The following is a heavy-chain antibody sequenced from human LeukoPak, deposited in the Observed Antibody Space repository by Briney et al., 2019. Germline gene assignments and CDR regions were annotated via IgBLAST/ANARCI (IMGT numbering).Heavy chain of an antibody. CDR1: GYTFTGYY. D-gene: IGHD1-1*01. CDR2: INPNSGST. V-gene: IGHV1-2*02. Sequence: ASVKVSCKASGYTFTGYYMHWVRQAPGQGLEWMGWINPNSGSTNYAQKFQGRVTMTRDTSISTAYMELSRLRSDDTAVYYCARAHNFRDDLDYWGQGTLVTVSS. J-gene: IGHJ4*02. CDR3: ARAHNFRDDLDY.